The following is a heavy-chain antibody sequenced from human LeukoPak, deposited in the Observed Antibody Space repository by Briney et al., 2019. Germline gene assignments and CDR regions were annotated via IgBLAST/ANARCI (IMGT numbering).Heavy chain of an antibody. V-gene: IGHV3-20*04. D-gene: IGHD3-22*01. CDR2: INWNGGRT. CDR1: GFTFNDYG. CDR3: ARNFGGGDSSGPYY. J-gene: IGHJ4*02. Sequence: PGGSLRLSCAAPGFTFNDYGMSWVRQAPGKGLEWVSGINWNGGRTGYADSMKGRFIISRGNAKNSLYLQVNSLRAEDTALYYCARNFGGGDSSGPYYWGQGTLVTVSS.